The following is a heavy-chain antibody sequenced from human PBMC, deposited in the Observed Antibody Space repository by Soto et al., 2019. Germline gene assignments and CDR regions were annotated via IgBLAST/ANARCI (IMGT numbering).Heavy chain of an antibody. V-gene: IGHV3-15*01. CDR1: GFTSSNAW. CDR3: TTGVAAALYYFDF. Sequence: GGSLRLSCAASGFTSSNAWMSWVRQAPGKGLEWVGRIKSKTDGGTTDYAAPVKGRFTISRDDSKNMLYLQMNSLKTEDTAVYYCTTGVAAALYYFDFWGQGTLVTVSS. D-gene: IGHD6-13*01. CDR2: IKSKTDGGTT. J-gene: IGHJ4*02.